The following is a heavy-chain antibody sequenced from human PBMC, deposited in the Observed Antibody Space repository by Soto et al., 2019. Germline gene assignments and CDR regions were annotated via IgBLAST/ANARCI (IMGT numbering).Heavy chain of an antibody. V-gene: IGHV1-69*13. Sequence: AVKVSCKASGGTFSSYAIRWVRQAPGQGLEWMGGIIPIFGTANYAQKFQGRVTVTADESTSTAYMELSSLRSEDTAVYYCARDGDGYNNFDYWGQGTTVTVSS. CDR1: GGTFSSYA. CDR3: ARDGDGYNNFDY. J-gene: IGHJ4*02. CDR2: IIPIFGTA. D-gene: IGHD5-12*01.